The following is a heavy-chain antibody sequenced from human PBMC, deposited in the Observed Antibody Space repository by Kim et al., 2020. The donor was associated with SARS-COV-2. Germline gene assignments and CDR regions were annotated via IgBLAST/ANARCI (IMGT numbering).Heavy chain of an antibody. CDR1: GLNFDNSA. J-gene: IGHJ6*04. V-gene: IGHV3-23*01. D-gene: IGHD3-22*01. CDR2: ICFGGRNK. CDR3: ARGNYYESMTLSDYYNGMVV. Sequence: GGSLRLSCTASGLNFDNSAMNWVRQTPGKGLEWVAVICFGGRNKDYADPVKGRFTISRDNSRSTLYLEMNSLRVEDTALYYCARGNYYESMTLSDYYNGMVVWGEGTTDTVST.